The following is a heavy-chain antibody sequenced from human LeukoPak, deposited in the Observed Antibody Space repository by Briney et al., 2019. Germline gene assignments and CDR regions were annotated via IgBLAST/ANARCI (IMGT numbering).Heavy chain of an antibody. CDR3: ARGVFRLRYFDWLPPYYYMDV. D-gene: IGHD3-9*01. CDR2: VNPNSGNT. CDR1: GYTFTGYY. Sequence: ASVKVSCKASGYTFTGYYMHWVRQATGQGLEWMGWVNPNSGNTGYAQKFQGRVTITRNTSISTAYMELSSLRSEDTAVYYCARGVFRLRYFDWLPPYYYMDVWGKGTTVTVSS. J-gene: IGHJ6*03. V-gene: IGHV1-8*03.